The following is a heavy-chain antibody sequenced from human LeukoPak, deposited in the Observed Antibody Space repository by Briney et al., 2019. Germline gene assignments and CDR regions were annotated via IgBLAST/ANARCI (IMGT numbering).Heavy chain of an antibody. D-gene: IGHD1-26*01. CDR2: IIPIFGTS. CDR1: GGTFSTYA. V-gene: IGHV1-69*13. Sequence: ASVKVSCKASGGTFSTYAISWVRQAPGQGLEWMGGIIPIFGTSNYAQKFQGRVTITADESTSTAYLGLSSLRSEDTAVYYCARGGSSHGPFDFWGQGTLVTVSS. J-gene: IGHJ4*02. CDR3: ARGGSSHGPFDF.